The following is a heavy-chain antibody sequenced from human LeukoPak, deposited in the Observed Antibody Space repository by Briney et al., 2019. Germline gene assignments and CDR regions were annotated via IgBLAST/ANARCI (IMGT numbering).Heavy chain of an antibody. D-gene: IGHD2-21*01. J-gene: IGHJ6*02. V-gene: IGHV3-53*04. Sequence: PGGFLRLSCAASGFTVSSNYMSWVRQAPGKWLEWVSVIYSGGSTYYADSVKGLFTISRHNSKNTLYLQMNSLRAEDTAVYYCARDRGDGDGMDVWGQGTTVTVSS. CDR2: IYSGGST. CDR3: ARDRGDGDGMDV. CDR1: GFTVSSNY.